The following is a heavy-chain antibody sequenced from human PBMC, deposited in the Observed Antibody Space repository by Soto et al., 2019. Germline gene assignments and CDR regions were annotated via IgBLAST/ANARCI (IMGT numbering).Heavy chain of an antibody. CDR1: GYTFTSYG. V-gene: IGHV1-18*01. D-gene: IGHD1-1*01. J-gene: IGHJ5*02. CDR2: ISAYNGNT. Sequence: QVQLVQSGAEVKKPGASVKVSCKASGYTFTSYGISWVRQAPGQGLEWMGWISAYNGNTNYAQKLQGRVTMTTDTPPSTAYRELRSLRSDDTAVYYCARDRWPGRYNWNDAWWSFDPWGQGTLVTVSS. CDR3: ARDRWPGRYNWNDAWWSFDP.